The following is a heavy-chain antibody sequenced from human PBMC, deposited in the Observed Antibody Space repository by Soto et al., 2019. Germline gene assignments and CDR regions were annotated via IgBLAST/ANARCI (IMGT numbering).Heavy chain of an antibody. D-gene: IGHD6-13*01. J-gene: IGHJ6*02. CDR1: GGSISSGGYY. Sequence: SETLSLTCTVSGGSISSGGYYWSWIRQHPGKGLEWIGYIYYSGSTYYNPSLKSRVTISVDTSKNRFSLKLSSVTAADTAVYYCARGIAAAGTNHYYGMDVWGQGTTVT. CDR3: ARGIAAAGTNHYYGMDV. V-gene: IGHV4-31*03. CDR2: IYYSGST.